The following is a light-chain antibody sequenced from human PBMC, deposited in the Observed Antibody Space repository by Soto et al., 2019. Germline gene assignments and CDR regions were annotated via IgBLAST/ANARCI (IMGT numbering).Light chain of an antibody. V-gene: IGKV1-12*01. CDR2: AAS. CDR3: QQANSFRLT. Sequence: DIQMTQSPSSVSASVGDRVTITCRASPGISSWVAWYQKKPGKAPKLLIYAASSWQSGVPSRFSGSGSGTDFTLTISRLQPEDFATYYCQQANSFRLTFGQGTKVEIK. J-gene: IGKJ1*01. CDR1: PGISSW.